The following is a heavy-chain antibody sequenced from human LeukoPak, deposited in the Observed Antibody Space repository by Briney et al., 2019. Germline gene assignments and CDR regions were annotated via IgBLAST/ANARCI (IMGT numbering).Heavy chain of an antibody. CDR1: GFTFSSYA. CDR3: SRDLPILEAFDI. Sequence: GGSLRLSCAASGFTFSSYALHGVGQAPGKGLEWVAVISYDGSNKYYADSVKGRFTISRDNSKNTLYLQMNNQIADDTDVYYLSRDLPILEAFDIWGQGTTVTVSS. V-gene: IGHV3-30*04. J-gene: IGHJ3*02. CDR2: ISYDGSNK.